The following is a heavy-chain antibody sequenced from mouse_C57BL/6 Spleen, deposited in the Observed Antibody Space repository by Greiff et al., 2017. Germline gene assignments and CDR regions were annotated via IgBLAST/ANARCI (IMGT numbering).Heavy chain of an antibody. D-gene: IGHD3-2*02. V-gene: IGHV7-1*01. J-gene: IGHJ4*01. CDR1: GFTFSDFY. Sequence: EVNVVESGGGLVQSGRSLRLSCATSGFTFSDFYMEWVRQAPGKGLEWIAASRNKANDYTTEYSASVKGRFIVSRDTSQSILYLQMNALRAEDTAIYYCARDATAQATGAMDYWGQGTSVTVSS. CDR3: ARDATAQATGAMDY. CDR2: SRNKANDYTT.